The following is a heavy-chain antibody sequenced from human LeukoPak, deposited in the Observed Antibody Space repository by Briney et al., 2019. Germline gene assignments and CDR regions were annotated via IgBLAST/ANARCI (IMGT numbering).Heavy chain of an antibody. V-gene: IGHV3-23*01. Sequence: GESLRLSCAASGFTFSSYAMSWVRQAPGKVLEWVSAISCSGGSTYYADSVKGRFTISRDNSKNTLYLQMNSLRVEDTAVYYCAKDDIAVAGIPIYYFDYWGQGTLVTVSS. J-gene: IGHJ4*02. CDR2: ISCSGGST. CDR3: AKDDIAVAGIPIYYFDY. D-gene: IGHD6-19*01. CDR1: GFTFSSYA.